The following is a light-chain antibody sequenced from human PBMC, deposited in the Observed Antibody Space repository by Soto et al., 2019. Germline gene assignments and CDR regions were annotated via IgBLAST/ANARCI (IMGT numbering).Light chain of an antibody. J-gene: IGKJ2*01. CDR3: QQYGSSPPMYT. Sequence: EIVLTQSPGTLSLSPGERATLSCRASQSVRSSYVAWYQQKPGQAPRLPIYGASNRATGIPDRFSGSGSGTDITLTITRLEPEDFAVYYCQQYGSSPPMYTFGQGTKLEIK. CDR2: GAS. CDR1: QSVRSSY. V-gene: IGKV3-20*01.